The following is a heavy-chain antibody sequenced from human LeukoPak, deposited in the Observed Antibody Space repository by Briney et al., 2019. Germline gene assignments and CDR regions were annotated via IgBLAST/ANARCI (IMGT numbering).Heavy chain of an antibody. D-gene: IGHD6-19*01. CDR1: GYTFTGYY. CDR3: ARDGIAVAGGDMQ. CDR2: INPNSGGT. J-gene: IGHJ4*02. Sequence: ASVKVSCKASGYTFTGYYMHWVRQAPGQGLEWMGWINPNSGGTNYAQKFQGRVTMTRDTSISTAYMELSRLRSDATAVYYCARDGIAVAGGDMQWGQGTLVTVSS. V-gene: IGHV1-2*02.